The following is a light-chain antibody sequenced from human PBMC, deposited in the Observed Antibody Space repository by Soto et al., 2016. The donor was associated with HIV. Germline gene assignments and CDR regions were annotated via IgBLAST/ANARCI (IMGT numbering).Light chain of an antibody. V-gene: IGLV3-21*03. CDR3: QVWDSSSDLLYV. CDR2: DDG. Sequence: SYELTQPPSVSVAPGKTARITCGGNNIGSKSVHWYQQKPGQAPVLVVYDDGDRPSGIPERFSGSNSGNTATLTISRVKAGDEADYYCQVWDSSSDLLYVFGTGTKVTVL. J-gene: IGLJ1*01. CDR1: NIGSKS.